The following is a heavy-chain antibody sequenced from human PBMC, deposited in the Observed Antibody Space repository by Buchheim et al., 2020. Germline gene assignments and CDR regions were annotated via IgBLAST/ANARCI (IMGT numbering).Heavy chain of an antibody. J-gene: IGHJ4*02. D-gene: IGHD2-15*01. CDR3: ARPPGGYCSGGSCYLRL. V-gene: IGHV3-7*01. Sequence: EVQLVESGGGLVQPGGSLRLSCAASGFTFNNYWMSWVRQAPGKGLEWVANIKEDGNERYYVDSVKGRFTISRDNAKNSLYLQMNSLRAEDTAVYYCARPPGGYCSGGSCYLRLRGQGTL. CDR1: GFTFNNYW. CDR2: IKEDGNER.